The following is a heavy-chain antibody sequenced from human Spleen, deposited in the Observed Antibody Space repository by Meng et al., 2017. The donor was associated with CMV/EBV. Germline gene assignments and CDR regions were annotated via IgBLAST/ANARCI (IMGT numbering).Heavy chain of an antibody. J-gene: IGHJ6*02. Sequence: GESLKISCVVSGFTFSSHEMNWVRQAPGKGLEWVSYISSSGSTIYYADSVKGRFIISRDNAKKSLYLQMNSLRAEDTAVYYCARDGCSSTSCYHNYYYGMDVWGQGTTVTVSS. CDR2: ISSSGSTI. V-gene: IGHV3-48*03. D-gene: IGHD2-2*01. CDR3: ARDGCSSTSCYHNYYYGMDV. CDR1: GFTFSSHE.